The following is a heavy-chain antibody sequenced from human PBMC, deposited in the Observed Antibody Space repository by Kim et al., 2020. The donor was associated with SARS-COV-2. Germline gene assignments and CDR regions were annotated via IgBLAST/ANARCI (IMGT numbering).Heavy chain of an antibody. V-gene: IGHV4-59*01. CDR3: AREVRLGEGDFDY. D-gene: IGHD3-16*01. Sequence: SNPSLKSRVTISVDTSKNQFSLRLSSVTAADTAVYYCAREVRLGEGDFDYWGQGTLVTVSS. J-gene: IGHJ4*02.